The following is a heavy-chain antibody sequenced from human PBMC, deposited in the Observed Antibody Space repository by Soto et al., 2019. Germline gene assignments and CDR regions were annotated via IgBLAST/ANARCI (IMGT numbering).Heavy chain of an antibody. Sequence: GASVKVSCKASGGTFSSYAISWVRQAPGQGLEWMGGIIPIFGTANYAQKFQGRVTITADESTSTAYMELSSLRSEDTAVYYCARKDSSGYYYGWDYYYGMDVWGQGTTVTVSS. CDR2: IIPIFGTA. CDR1: GGTFSSYA. CDR3: ARKDSSGYYYGWDYYYGMDV. J-gene: IGHJ6*02. V-gene: IGHV1-69*13. D-gene: IGHD3-22*01.